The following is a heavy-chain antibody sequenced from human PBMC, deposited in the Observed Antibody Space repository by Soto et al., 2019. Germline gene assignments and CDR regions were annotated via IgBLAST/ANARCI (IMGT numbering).Heavy chain of an antibody. D-gene: IGHD3-10*01. CDR1: GYTFSSYD. J-gene: IGHJ5*02. CDR3: ARRLSSGRYEWFAP. V-gene: IGHV1-8*01. Sequence: ASVKVSCKASGYTFSSYDINWVRQATGQGLEWMGWMNPNSGNTGYAQKFQGRVTMTRNTSISTAYMELSSLRSEDTAVYYCARRLSSGRYEWFAPWGQGTLVTVSS. CDR2: MNPNSGNT.